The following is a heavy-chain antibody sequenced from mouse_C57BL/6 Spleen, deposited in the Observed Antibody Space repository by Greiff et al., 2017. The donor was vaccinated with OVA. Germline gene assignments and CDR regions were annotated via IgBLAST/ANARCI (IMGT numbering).Heavy chain of an antibody. V-gene: IGHV1-39*01. CDR2: INPNYGTT. CDR3: ARSSYDGYSYFDY. D-gene: IGHD2-3*01. CDR1: GYSFTDYN. Sequence: VQLQRSGPELVKPGASVKISCKASGYSFTDYNMNWVKQSNGKSLEWIGVINPNYGTTSYNQQFKGKATLTLDQSSSTAYMQLNSLTSEDSAVYYCARSSYDGYSYFDYWGQGTTLTVSS. J-gene: IGHJ2*01.